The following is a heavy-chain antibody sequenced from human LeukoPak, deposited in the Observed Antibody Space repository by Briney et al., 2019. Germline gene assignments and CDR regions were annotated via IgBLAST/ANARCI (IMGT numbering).Heavy chain of an antibody. CDR1: GFSFSNYG. Sequence: PGGSLRLSCAASGFSFSNYGMHWVRQAPGKGLEWVAVIWYDGSNKYYADSVKGRFTISRDNSKNTLYLQINSLRAEDTSVYSCARDTGYSSGWYDYWGQGTLVTVSS. V-gene: IGHV3-33*01. J-gene: IGHJ4*02. CDR2: IWYDGSNK. D-gene: IGHD6-19*01. CDR3: ARDTGYSSGWYDY.